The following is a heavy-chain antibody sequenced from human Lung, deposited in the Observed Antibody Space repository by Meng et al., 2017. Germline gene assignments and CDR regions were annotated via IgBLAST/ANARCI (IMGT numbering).Heavy chain of an antibody. V-gene: IGHV4/OR15-8*02. J-gene: IGHJ4*02. CDR2: IYHGGDT. Sequence: QVQVQGTGPGRVKPSGTLSLTCVVSGGSSSSIDWGSWVRQRPGKGLEWIGAIYHGGDTNYNPPLKSRVTIAIDRSKNQCSLKLSSVTAADTAVYYCASWIYSCGWQWGQGTLVTVSS. D-gene: IGHD6-19*01. CDR3: ASWIYSCGWQ. CDR1: GGSSSSIDW.